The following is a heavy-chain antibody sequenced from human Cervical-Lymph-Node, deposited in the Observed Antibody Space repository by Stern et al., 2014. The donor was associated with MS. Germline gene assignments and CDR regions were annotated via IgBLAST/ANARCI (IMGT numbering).Heavy chain of an antibody. Sequence: VQLVESGAEVKKLGASVKVSCKASGYTFTSYDINWVRQATGQGLEWMGWMNPSSGNTGYAQKFQGRVTMTRDASTSTAYMEVSSLRSEDTAVYYCARGQAVAGTLPEYWGQGTLVTVSS. D-gene: IGHD6-19*01. CDR2: MNPSSGNT. V-gene: IGHV1-8*01. CDR1: GYTFTSYD. CDR3: ARGQAVAGTLPEY. J-gene: IGHJ4*02.